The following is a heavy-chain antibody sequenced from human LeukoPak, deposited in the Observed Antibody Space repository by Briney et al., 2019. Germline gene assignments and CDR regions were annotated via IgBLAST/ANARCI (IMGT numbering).Heavy chain of an antibody. D-gene: IGHD3-22*01. CDR2: INPNSGGT. J-gene: IGHJ4*02. CDR3: ASPLNYYDSSGETLDY. V-gene: IGHV1-2*06. Sequence: ASVKVSCKASGYTFSNYYMHWVRQAPGQGLEWMGRINPNSGGTNYAQKFQGRVTMTRDTSISTAYMELSRLRSDDTAVYYCASPLNYYDSSGETLDYWGQGTLVTVSS. CDR1: GYTFSNYY.